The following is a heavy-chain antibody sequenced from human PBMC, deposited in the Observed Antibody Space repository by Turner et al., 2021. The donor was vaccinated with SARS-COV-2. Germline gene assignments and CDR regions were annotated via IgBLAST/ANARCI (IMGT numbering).Heavy chain of an antibody. D-gene: IGHD3-22*01. Sequence: QVQLVQSGAEVKKPGASVKVSCKASGYTFSGYYMHWVRQAPGQGVEWMGWINPNSGGTNYAQKFQGRVTMTSDTSISTAYMELSRLRSDDTAVYYCARSRLGYYYDSSGHHYGMDVWGQGTTVTVSS. J-gene: IGHJ6*02. V-gene: IGHV1-2*02. CDR2: INPNSGGT. CDR1: GYTFSGYY. CDR3: ARSRLGYYYDSSGHHYGMDV.